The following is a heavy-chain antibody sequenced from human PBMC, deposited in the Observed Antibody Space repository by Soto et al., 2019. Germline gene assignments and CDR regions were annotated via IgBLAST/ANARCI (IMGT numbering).Heavy chain of an antibody. V-gene: IGHV4-59*01. CDR2: ISYSGST. CDR3: ARDLKEYCSDGKCNWFDP. Sequence: PSETLSLTCTVSGASITTYYWSWIRQPPGKGPEWIGYISYSGSTDYNPSLKSRVTISFDASKNQISLQVRSATAADAAVYYCARDLKEYCSDGKCNWFDPWGQGTLVTVSS. J-gene: IGHJ5*02. D-gene: IGHD2-15*01. CDR1: GASITTYY.